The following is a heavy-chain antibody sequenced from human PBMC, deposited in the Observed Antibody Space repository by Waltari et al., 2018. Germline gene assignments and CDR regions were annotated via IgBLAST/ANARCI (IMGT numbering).Heavy chain of an antibody. V-gene: IGHV3-30*03. CDR3: ARVGYGGYFDY. Sequence: QVQLVESGGGVVQPGRSLRLSCAASGFTFSSYGMHWVRQAPGKGLEWVEVISYDGSNKYYADSVKGRFTISRDNSKNTLYLQMNSLRAEDTAVYYCARVGYGGYFDYWGQGTLVTVSS. D-gene: IGHD5-12*01. CDR2: ISYDGSNK. CDR1: GFTFSSYG. J-gene: IGHJ4*02.